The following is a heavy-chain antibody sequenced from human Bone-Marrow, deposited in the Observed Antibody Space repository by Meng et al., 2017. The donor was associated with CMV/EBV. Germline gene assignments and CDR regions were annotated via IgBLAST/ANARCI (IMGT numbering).Heavy chain of an antibody. Sequence: GSLRLSCAVYGESFSDYCWTWIRQPPGKGLEWIGEINHGGSTNYNPSLKSRVTTSVDTSKNQFSLKLTSVTAADTAVYYCARRPCSTTACCTIDYWGQGTLVTVSS. CDR1: GESFSDYC. CDR2: INHGGST. V-gene: IGHV4-34*01. J-gene: IGHJ4*02. D-gene: IGHD2-2*02. CDR3: ARRPCSTTACCTIDY.